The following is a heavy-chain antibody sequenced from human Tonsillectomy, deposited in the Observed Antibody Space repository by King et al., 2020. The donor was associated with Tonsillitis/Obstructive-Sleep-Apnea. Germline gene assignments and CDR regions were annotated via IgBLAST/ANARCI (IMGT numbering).Heavy chain of an antibody. Sequence: VQLQQWGAGLLKPTETLSLTCAVYGGSFSAYYWTWIRQPPGKGLEWIGEINHSGSANYNPSLKSQVTTSVDTSKKQFSLKLTSLTAADTAIYYCARGEGTATTHYFDYWGQGTLVTVSS. CDR1: GGSFSAYY. D-gene: IGHD1-1*01. J-gene: IGHJ4*02. CDR3: ARGEGTATTHYFDY. V-gene: IGHV4-34*01. CDR2: INHSGSA.